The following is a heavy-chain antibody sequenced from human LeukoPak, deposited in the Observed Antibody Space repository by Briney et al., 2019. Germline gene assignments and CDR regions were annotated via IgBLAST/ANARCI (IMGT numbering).Heavy chain of an antibody. V-gene: IGHV5-51*01. CDR3: ARLKEVATITQGGFDY. Sequence: GESLKISCKGSGYSFTSYWIGWVRQMPGKGLEWMGIIYPGDSDTRYSPSFQGQVTISADKSISTAYLEWSSLKASDTAMYYCARLKEVATITQGGFDYWGQGTLVTVSS. J-gene: IGHJ4*02. CDR2: IYPGDSDT. D-gene: IGHD5-12*01. CDR1: GYSFTSYW.